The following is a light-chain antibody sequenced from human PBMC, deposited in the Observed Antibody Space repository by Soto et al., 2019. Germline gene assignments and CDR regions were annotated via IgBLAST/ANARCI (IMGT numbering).Light chain of an antibody. CDR3: ATWDRSLSVGV. J-gene: IGLJ2*01. CDR2: DND. Sequence: QSVLTQPPSVSAAPGQKVTISCSGSSSNIGNNYVFWYQQLPGTAHKLLIYDNDKRPSGIPDRFSGSKSGTSATLGITGLQTGDEDDYYCATWDRSLSVGVFGGGTKLTVL. CDR1: SSNIGNNY. V-gene: IGLV1-51*01.